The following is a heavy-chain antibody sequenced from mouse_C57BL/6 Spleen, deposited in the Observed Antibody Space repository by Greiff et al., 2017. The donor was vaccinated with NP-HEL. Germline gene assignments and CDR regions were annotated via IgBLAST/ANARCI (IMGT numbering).Heavy chain of an antibody. V-gene: IGHV5-9*01. CDR1: GFTFSSYT. CDR2: ISGGGGNT. J-gene: IGHJ2*01. Sequence: EVQGVESGGGLVKPGGSLKLSCAASGFTFSSYTMSWVRQTPEKRLEWVATISGGGGNTYYPDSVKGRFTISRDNAKNTLYLQMSSLRSEDTALYYCARQFGLFDYWGQGTTLTVSS. CDR3: ARQFGLFDY.